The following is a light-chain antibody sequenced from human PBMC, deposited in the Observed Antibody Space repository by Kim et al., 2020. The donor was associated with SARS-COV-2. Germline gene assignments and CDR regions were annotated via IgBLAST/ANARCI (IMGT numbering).Light chain of an antibody. CDR3: QAWDSSTAV. CDR1: KLGDKY. CDR2: QDS. Sequence: SYELTRPTSVSVSPGQTASITCSGDKLGDKYASWYQQKPGQSPVLVIYQDSKRPSGIPERFSGSNSGNTATLAISGTQAMDEDDYYCQAWDSSTAVFGGGTRLSVL. J-gene: IGLJ3*02. V-gene: IGLV3-1*01.